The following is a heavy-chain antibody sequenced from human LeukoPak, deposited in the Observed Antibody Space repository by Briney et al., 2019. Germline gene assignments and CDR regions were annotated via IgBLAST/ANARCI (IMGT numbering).Heavy chain of an antibody. V-gene: IGHV4-30-4*01. CDR3: ARENNDYGGKKAFDY. D-gene: IGHD4-23*01. J-gene: IGHJ4*02. CDR2: IHYSGNT. Sequence: PSETLSLTCAVSGGSSRSGDYFWSWTRQPPGKGLEWIGHIHYSGNTYYNPSLKSRVSISVDTSKNQFSLKLSSATAADTAVYYCARENNDYGGKKAFDYWGQGTLVTVSS. CDR1: GGSSRSGDYF.